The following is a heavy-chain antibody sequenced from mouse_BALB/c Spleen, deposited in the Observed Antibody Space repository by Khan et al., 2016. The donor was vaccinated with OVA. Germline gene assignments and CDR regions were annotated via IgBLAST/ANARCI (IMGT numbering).Heavy chain of an antibody. CDR1: GFNIKDTY. J-gene: IGHJ3*01. V-gene: IGHV14-3*02. D-gene: IGHD4-1*01. CDR3: ARDYWDVFAY. CDR2: IDPANGNT. Sequence: EVQLQQSGAELVKPGASVKLSCSASGFNIKDTYMHWVKQRPEQGLDWIGRIDPANGNTKYDPKFQGKATLTADTSSNTAYLQVSSLTSEDTAAYYCARDYWDVFAYWGQGTLVTVSA.